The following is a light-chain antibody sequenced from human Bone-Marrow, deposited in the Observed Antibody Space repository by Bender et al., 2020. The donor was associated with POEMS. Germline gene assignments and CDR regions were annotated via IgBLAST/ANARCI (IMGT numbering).Light chain of an antibody. CDR1: SSDVGGYNY. V-gene: IGLV2-8*01. J-gene: IGLJ3*02. Sequence: QSALTQPPSASGSPGQSVTISCTGTSSDVGGYNYVSWYQQHPGRAPKLMIYEVSKRPSGVPDRFSGSKSGNTASLTLSGLQAEDAADYYCSTWDDRLNAWLFGGGTKLTVL. CDR2: EVS. CDR3: STWDDRLNAWL.